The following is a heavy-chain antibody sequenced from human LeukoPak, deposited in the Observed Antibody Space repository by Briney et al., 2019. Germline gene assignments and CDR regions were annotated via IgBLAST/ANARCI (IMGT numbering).Heavy chain of an antibody. CDR3: ARHSYNYYGLDV. J-gene: IGHJ6*02. CDR1: GGSTSSSSYY. V-gene: IGHV4-39*01. Sequence: SETLSLTCTVSGGSTSSSSYYWGWIRQPPGKGLEWIGSIYYSGSTYYNPSLKSRVTISVDTSENQFSLKLSSVTAADTALYYCARHSYNYYGLDVWGQGTTITVSS. CDR2: IYYSGST.